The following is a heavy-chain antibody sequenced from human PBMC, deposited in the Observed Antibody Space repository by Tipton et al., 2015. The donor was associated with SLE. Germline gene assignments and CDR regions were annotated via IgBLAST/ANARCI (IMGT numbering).Heavy chain of an antibody. J-gene: IGHJ1*01. CDR1: GLIFSSYS. V-gene: IGHV3-48*01. Sequence: SLRLSYAASGLIFSSYSMNWVRQAPGKGLEWISYISTSGSSIHYADSVKGRFTISRDNAKNSLYLQLNSLRVEDTAVYYCAAFFWNGFPTAFQHWGQGTLVTVSS. D-gene: IGHD3-3*01. CDR3: AAFFWNGFPTAFQH. CDR2: ISTSGSSI.